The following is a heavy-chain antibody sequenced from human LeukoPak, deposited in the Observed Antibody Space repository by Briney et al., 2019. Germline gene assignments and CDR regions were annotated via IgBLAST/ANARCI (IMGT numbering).Heavy chain of an antibody. CDR1: GFTFRNHW. Sequence: GGSLRLSCEAFGFTFRNHWMAWVRQAPGKGLEWVAHINGDGSEESYVDSVKGRFTISRDNTKNSLYLQMNSLRAEDTAVYYCARGSSGARDIWGQGTMVTVSS. V-gene: IGHV3-7*01. D-gene: IGHD1-26*01. CDR2: INGDGSEE. CDR3: ARGSSGARDI. J-gene: IGHJ3*02.